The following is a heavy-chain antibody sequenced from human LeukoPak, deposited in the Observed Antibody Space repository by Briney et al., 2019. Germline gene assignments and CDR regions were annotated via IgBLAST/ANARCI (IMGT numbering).Heavy chain of an antibody. CDR3: AREAVAATIDY. D-gene: IGHD2-15*01. V-gene: IGHV4-59*02. CDR1: GGSVSRVY. CDR2: ILYLGLT. J-gene: IGHJ4*02. Sequence: PETLYLPCCVSGGSVSRVYGRWVRQPPGKRLGWLGYILYLGLTNYNPSLKSRASIQLDTSKNQFSLMLSSVTAADTAVYYCAREAVAATIDYWGQGAPVTVSS.